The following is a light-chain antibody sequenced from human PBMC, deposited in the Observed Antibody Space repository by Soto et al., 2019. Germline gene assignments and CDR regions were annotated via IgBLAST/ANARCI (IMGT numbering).Light chain of an antibody. J-gene: IGLJ1*01. CDR1: SSDVGGYNY. CDR2: EVS. Sequence: QSVLTQPASVSGSPGQSITISCTGTSSDVGGYNYVSWYQLHPGKAPKLMVYEVSNRPSGGPNRFSGSKSGNTASLTISGRQADDDAAYYCSSYTSSTAYVFGTGTKVTVL. V-gene: IGLV2-14*01. CDR3: SSYTSSTAYV.